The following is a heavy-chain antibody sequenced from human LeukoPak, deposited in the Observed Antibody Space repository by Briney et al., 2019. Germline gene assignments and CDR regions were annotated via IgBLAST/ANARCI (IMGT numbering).Heavy chain of an antibody. CDR2: IYYSGST. D-gene: IGHD3-3*01. CDR1: GGSISSDSYY. V-gene: IGHV4-61*01. CDR3: ARDGALRFLEWSNYYYYGMDV. J-gene: IGHJ6*02. Sequence: PSETLSLTCTVSGGSISSDSYYWGWIRQPPGKGLEWIGYIYYSGSTNYNPSLKSRVTISVDTSKNQFSLKLSSVTAADTAVYYCARDGALRFLEWSNYYYYGMDVWGQGTTVTVSS.